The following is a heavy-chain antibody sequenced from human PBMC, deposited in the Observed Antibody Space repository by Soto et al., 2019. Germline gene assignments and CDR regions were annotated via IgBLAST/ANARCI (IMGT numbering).Heavy chain of an antibody. J-gene: IGHJ5*02. CDR3: ARAKVRAAGCTVWFDP. D-gene: IGHD3-10*01. CDR1: GFTFSSYD. CDR2: IGTAGQT. V-gene: IGHV3-13*01. Sequence: EVQLVESGGGLVQPGGSLRLSCAASGFTFSSYDMHWVRQAPRKGLEWVSGIGTAGQTFYPDSVKGRFTISRENAKNSLYLQMNSLRAGDTAVYYCARAKVRAAGCTVWFDPWGQGTLVTVSS.